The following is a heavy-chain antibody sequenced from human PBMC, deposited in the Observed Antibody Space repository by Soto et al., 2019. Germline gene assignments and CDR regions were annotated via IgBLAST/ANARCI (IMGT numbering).Heavy chain of an antibody. V-gene: IGHV4-39*01. Sequence: PSETLSLTCTVSGGSISSSSYYWGWIRQPPGKGLEWIGSIYYSGSTYYNPSLKSRVTISVDTSKNQFSLKLSSVTAADTAVYYCAGLPGLRGYSGYGFEYYFDYWGQGTLVTVSS. J-gene: IGHJ4*02. D-gene: IGHD5-12*01. CDR1: GGSISSSSYY. CDR2: IYYSGST. CDR3: AGLPGLRGYSGYGFEYYFDY.